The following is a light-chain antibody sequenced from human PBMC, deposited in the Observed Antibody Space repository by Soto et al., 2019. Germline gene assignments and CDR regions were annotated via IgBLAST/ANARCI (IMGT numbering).Light chain of an antibody. CDR3: QQYGSSPPTWT. Sequence: EIGMAQSPAALSVFPGERATLSRRASQSVDSNLAWYQQRPGKAPRLLIYGASSRATGIPERFSGSGSGTDFTLTIRRLEPEAFAVYYCQQYGSSPPTWTVGQGPKGDI. V-gene: IGKV3-20*01. CDR2: GAS. J-gene: IGKJ1*01. CDR1: QSVDSN.